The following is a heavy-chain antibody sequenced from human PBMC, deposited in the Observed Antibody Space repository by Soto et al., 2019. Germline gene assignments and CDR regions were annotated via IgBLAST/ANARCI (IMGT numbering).Heavy chain of an antibody. D-gene: IGHD3-10*01. CDR2: IDPSDSHA. CDR1: GYTFSTYY. CDR3: ARVRDY. J-gene: IGHJ4*02. V-gene: IGHV5-10-1*01. Sequence: EVQLVQSGAEVKKPGASLKISCKGSGYTFSTYYISCVRQMPGKGLEWMGRIDPSDSHATYSPSFQGHVTMSVDKSINTAYLHWSSLKASDTAVYYCARVRDYWGQGTLVTVSS.